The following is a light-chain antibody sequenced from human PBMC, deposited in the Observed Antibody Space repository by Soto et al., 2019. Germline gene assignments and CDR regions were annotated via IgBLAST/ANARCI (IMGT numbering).Light chain of an antibody. V-gene: IGLV2-14*03. CDR1: SNDVGGHDY. CDR3: GSYTSSSTLV. J-gene: IGLJ1*01. CDR2: DVL. Sequence: QYVLTQPASVSGSPGQSITISCTGTSNDVGGHDYVSWYQQHPGKVPKLMIYDVLPRPSGVSDRFSGSKSGLTASLTISGLRPADEADYYCGSYTSSSTLVFGTGTKLTVL.